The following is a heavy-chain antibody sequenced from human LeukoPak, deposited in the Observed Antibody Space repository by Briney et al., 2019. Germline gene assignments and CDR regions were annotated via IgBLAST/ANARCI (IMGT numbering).Heavy chain of an antibody. V-gene: IGHV1-2*02. CDR2: INPNSGGT. CDR3: ARESPGYCSSTSCYGRQGYFDY. CDR1: GYTFTGYY. J-gene: IGHJ4*02. D-gene: IGHD2-2*01. Sequence: ASVKVSCKASGYTFTGYYMHWVRQAPGQGLEWMGWINPNSGGTNYAQKFQGRVTMTRDTSISTAYMELSRLRSDDTAVYYCARESPGYCSSTSCYGRQGYFDYWGQGTLVTVSS.